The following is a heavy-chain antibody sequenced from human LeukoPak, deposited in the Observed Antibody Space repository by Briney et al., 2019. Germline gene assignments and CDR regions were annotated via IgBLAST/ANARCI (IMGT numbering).Heavy chain of an antibody. D-gene: IGHD6-13*01. Sequence: PGGSLRLSCEASGFTFSRYDMHWVRQPTGKSLEWVSSIGTTGDTYYLDSVKGRFTISRENAKNSLYLQMDSLGAGDTAVYYCARAPRRVGSNWYHDAFDIWGQGTGVSVSS. J-gene: IGHJ3*02. V-gene: IGHV3-13*01. CDR1: GFTFSRYD. CDR3: ARAPRRVGSNWYHDAFDI. CDR2: IGTTGDT.